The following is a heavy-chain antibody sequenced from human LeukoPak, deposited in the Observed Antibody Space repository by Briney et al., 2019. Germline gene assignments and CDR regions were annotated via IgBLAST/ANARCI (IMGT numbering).Heavy chain of an antibody. CDR3: ARDRDDDSSGSIDDAFDI. CDR2: ISSSGGTT. D-gene: IGHD3-22*01. Sequence: GGSLRLSCAASGFTFSNYAMNWVRQAPGKGLEWVSVISSSGGTTNYADSVKGRFTVSRGNSKNTLYLQLNSLRAEDTAVYYCARDRDDDSSGSIDDAFDIWGQGTMVTVSS. J-gene: IGHJ3*02. V-gene: IGHV3-23*01. CDR1: GFTFSNYA.